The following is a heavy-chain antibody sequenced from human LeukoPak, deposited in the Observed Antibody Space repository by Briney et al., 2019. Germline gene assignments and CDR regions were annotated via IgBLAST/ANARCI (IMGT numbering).Heavy chain of an antibody. D-gene: IGHD2-15*01. CDR3: ARRSWGGSRALDV. CDR1: GFIFSDYY. J-gene: IGHJ6*02. Sequence: GGSLRLSCAASGFIFSDYYMGWIRQAPGKGPEWVSFISPSVTTIYYTDSVEGRFTVSRDNAKNSMYLQMNSLRAEDTAVYYCARRSWGGSRALDVWGQGTAVTVSS. V-gene: IGHV3-11*01. CDR2: ISPSVTTI.